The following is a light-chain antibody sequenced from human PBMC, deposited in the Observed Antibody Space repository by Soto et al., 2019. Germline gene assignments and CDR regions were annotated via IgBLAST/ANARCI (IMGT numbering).Light chain of an antibody. Sequence: DIQMTQSPSSLSASVGDRVTITCRASQGISSYLNWYQQKPGKAPKLLIYAASSLQSGVPSRFSGSGSGTDFTLTSSSLRPEDFATYYCQQSYYTPRTFGQGTKVDI. J-gene: IGKJ1*01. V-gene: IGKV1-39*01. CDR3: QQSYYTPRT. CDR1: QGISSY. CDR2: AAS.